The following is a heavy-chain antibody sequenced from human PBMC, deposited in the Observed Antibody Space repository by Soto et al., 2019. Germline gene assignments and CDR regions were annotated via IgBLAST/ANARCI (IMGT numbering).Heavy chain of an antibody. CDR1: GFTSSSYW. CDR3: ARALYCGGDCEYFQH. CDR2: IKQDGSEK. Sequence: GGSLRLSCAASGFTSSSYWMSWVRQAPGKGLEWVANIKQDGSEKYYVDSVKGRFTISRDNAKNSLYLQMNSLRAEDTAVYYCARALYCGGDCEYFQHWGQGTLVTVSS. V-gene: IGHV3-7*01. J-gene: IGHJ1*01. D-gene: IGHD2-21*02.